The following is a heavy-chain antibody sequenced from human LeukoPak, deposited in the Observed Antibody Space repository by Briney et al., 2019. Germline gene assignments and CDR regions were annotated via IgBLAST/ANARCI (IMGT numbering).Heavy chain of an antibody. D-gene: IGHD3-16*02. Sequence: ASVTVSCKASGYTFTGYYMHWVRQAPGQGLEWMGWINPNSGGTNYAQKFQGRVPMTRDTSISTAYMELSRLRSDDTAVYYCARDRTESYVWGSYRSSIDYWGQGPLVTVSS. J-gene: IGHJ4*02. V-gene: IGHV1-2*02. CDR1: GYTFTGYY. CDR3: ARDRTESYVWGSYRSSIDY. CDR2: INPNSGGT.